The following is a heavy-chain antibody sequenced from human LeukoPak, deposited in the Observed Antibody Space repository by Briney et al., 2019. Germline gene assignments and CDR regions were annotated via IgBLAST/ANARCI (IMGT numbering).Heavy chain of an antibody. D-gene: IGHD3-10*01. CDR3: ARDYGSGSYRYNWFDP. J-gene: IGHJ5*02. Sequence: ASVKVSCKASGYXFTGYYIHWVRQAPGQGLEWMGWINPNSGGTNYAQKFQGRVTMTWDTSISTAYMELSRLRSDDTAVYYCARDYGSGSYRYNWFDPWGQGTLVTVSS. CDR2: INPNSGGT. V-gene: IGHV1-2*02. CDR1: GYXFTGYY.